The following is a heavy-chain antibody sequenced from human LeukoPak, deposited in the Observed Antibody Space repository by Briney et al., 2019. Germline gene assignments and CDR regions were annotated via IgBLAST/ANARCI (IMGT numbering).Heavy chain of an antibody. D-gene: IGHD5-18*01. CDR1: GFTFSSYL. CDR3: ARGYSYGSTGTY. Sequence: PGGSLRLSCAASGFTFSSYLMSWVRQAPGKGLEWVANIKQDGSEKYYVDSVRGRFTISRDNAKNSLYLQLNSLRVEDTAVYYCARGYSYGSTGTYRGQGTLVTVSS. J-gene: IGHJ4*02. CDR2: IKQDGSEK. V-gene: IGHV3-7*01.